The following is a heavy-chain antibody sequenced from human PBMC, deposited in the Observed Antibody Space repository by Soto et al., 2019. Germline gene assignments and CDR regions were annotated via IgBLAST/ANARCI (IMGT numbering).Heavy chain of an antibody. CDR1: GYTFTSYD. CDR2: MNPNSGNT. D-gene: IGHD6-6*01. J-gene: IGHJ6*03. Sequence: ASVKVSCKASGYTFTSYDINWVRQATGQGLEWMGWMNPNSGNTGYAQKCQGRVTMTEDKSTSTAYMELSSRRSEDTAVYYGASGKAARTPYYYYYMDVWGKGTTVTVSS. CDR3: ASGKAARTPYYYYYMDV. V-gene: IGHV1-8*01.